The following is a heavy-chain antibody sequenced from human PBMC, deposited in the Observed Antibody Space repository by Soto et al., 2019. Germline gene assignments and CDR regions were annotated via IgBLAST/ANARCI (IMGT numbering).Heavy chain of an antibody. CDR1: VFTCGDYA. Sequence: GALRLSCTCYVFTCGDYAMSWVRRAPGKGLEWVGFIRSKAYGGTTEWAASVRGRFTFSRDDSKRIAYLQMNSLKTEDTGVYWCTRGNRTYGMDVWGQGTTVTVSS. D-gene: IGHD3-16*02. CDR2: IRSKAYGGTT. J-gene: IGHJ6*01. V-gene: IGHV3-49*04. CDR3: TRGNRTYGMDV.